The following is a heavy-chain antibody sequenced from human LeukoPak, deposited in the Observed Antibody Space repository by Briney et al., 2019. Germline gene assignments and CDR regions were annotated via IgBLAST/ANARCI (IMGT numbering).Heavy chain of an antibody. Sequence: PGGSLRLSCAASGFTFSSYWMTWVRQAPGKGLEWVANIKQDGSVKHYVDSVKGRFTISRDNAQNSLYLQMNSLRAGDTAVYYCAREGVGSSYWGQGTLVTVSS. CDR3: AREGVGSSY. CDR1: GFTFSSYW. D-gene: IGHD6-13*01. V-gene: IGHV3-7*01. CDR2: IKQDGSVK. J-gene: IGHJ4*02.